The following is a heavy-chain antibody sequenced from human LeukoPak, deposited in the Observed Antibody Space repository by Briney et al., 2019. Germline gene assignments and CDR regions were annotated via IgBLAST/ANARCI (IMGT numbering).Heavy chain of an antibody. CDR1: GFTFCRYA. CDR2: ISYDGSKK. V-gene: IGHV3-30*04. CDR3: ARGWASLDY. Sequence: GRSLRLSCAASGFTFCRYAMHWVREAPGKGLEWVAVISYDGSKKYYADSVKGRFTISRDNSKNTLYLQMHSLRAEDTAVYNCARGWASLDYWGRGTLVTVSS. J-gene: IGHJ4*02. D-gene: IGHD2-2*01.